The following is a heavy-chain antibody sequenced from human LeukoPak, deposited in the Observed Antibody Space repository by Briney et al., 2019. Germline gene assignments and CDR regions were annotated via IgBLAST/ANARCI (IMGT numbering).Heavy chain of an antibody. J-gene: IGHJ3*02. CDR3: ARRVVGATKEGYAFDI. V-gene: IGHV5-51*01. D-gene: IGHD1-26*01. Sequence: GESLKISCKGSAYSFTSYWIGWVRQMPGKGLEWMGIIYPGDSDTRYSPSFQGQVTISADKSISTAYLQWSSLKASDTAMYYCARRVVGATKEGYAFDIWGQGTMVTVSS. CDR1: AYSFTSYW. CDR2: IYPGDSDT.